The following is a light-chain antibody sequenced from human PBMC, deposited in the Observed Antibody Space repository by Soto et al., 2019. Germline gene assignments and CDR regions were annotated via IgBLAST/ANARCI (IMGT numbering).Light chain of an antibody. V-gene: IGKV1-5*03. CDR1: QSIGDS. J-gene: IGKJ1*01. Sequence: DIQMTQSPSTLSASVGDRVTTTCRASQSIGDSLAWYQQKPGKAPNLLIYKASRLESGVPSRFSGSGSETEFTLTISGLQPGDSATYYCQQYNSYSPTFGQGTKVDIK. CDR2: KAS. CDR3: QQYNSYSPT.